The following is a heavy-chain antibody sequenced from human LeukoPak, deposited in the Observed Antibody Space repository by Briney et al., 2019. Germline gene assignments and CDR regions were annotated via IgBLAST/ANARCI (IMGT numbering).Heavy chain of an antibody. Sequence: GASVKVSCKASGYTFTGYYMHWVRQAPGQGLEWMGWINPNSGGTNYAQKFQGRATMTRDTSISTAYMELSRLRSDDTAVYYCARGPYSSGWYGYYYYYMDVWGKGTTVTVSS. CDR3: ARGPYSSGWYGYYYYYMDV. CDR1: GYTFTGYY. CDR2: INPNSGGT. D-gene: IGHD6-19*01. V-gene: IGHV1-2*02. J-gene: IGHJ6*03.